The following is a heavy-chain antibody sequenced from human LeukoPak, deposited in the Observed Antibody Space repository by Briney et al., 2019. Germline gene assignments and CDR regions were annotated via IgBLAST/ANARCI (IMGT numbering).Heavy chain of an antibody. CDR1: GFTFSSYA. J-gene: IGHJ6*03. V-gene: IGHV3-23*01. CDR2: ISDSGSST. Sequence: SGGSLRLSCAASGFTFSSYAMSWVRQAPGKGLEWVSAISDSGSSTYYAESVKGRFTISRDNSKNTLYLQMNSLKTEDTAVYYCAKAGGYSPLIYYYYYMDVWGKGTTVTVSS. CDR3: AKAGGYSPLIYYYYYMDV. D-gene: IGHD3-22*01.